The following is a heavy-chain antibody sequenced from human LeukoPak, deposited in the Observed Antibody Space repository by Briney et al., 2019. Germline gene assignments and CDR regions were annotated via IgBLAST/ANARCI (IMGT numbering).Heavy chain of an antibody. V-gene: IGHV3-7*01. Sequence: PSGSLSLSCAASGCSFTTNWMCWVRHPPPQGLERVANISQDGTGKYYVGSVTGRFPISRDNAKFSLYLQMNSLRVEDTAVYYCAKVAKYYYGSETYYFFEHWGQGAPVTVSS. J-gene: IGHJ4*02. CDR1: GCSFTTNW. CDR3: AKVAKYYYGSETYYFFEH. CDR2: ISQDGTGK. D-gene: IGHD3-10*01.